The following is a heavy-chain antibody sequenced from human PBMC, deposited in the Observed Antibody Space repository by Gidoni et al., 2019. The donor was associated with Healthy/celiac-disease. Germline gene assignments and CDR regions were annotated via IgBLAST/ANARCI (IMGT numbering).Heavy chain of an antibody. V-gene: IGHV4-38-2*02. D-gene: IGHD2-2*02. J-gene: IGHJ6*02. Sequence: QVQLQESGPGLVKPSATLSLTCTFSGYSIRSGYYWGWIRQPPGKGLEWIGSIYHSGSTYYNPSLKRRVTISVDTSKNKFSLKLSAVTAADTAVYYCATIVVPAAITYYYYGMDVWGQGTTVTVSS. CDR3: ATIVVPAAITYYYYGMDV. CDR2: IYHSGST. CDR1: GYSIRSGYY.